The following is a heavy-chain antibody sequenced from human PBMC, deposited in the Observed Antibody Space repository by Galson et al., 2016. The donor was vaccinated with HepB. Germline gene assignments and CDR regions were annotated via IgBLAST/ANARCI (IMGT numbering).Heavy chain of an antibody. CDR1: GFTFSSYV. D-gene: IGHD5-18*01. CDR3: ASQQLWPSFDY. Sequence: SLRLSCAASGFTFSSYVMSWVRQAPGQGLEWVSGVVGARITTYYADYVQGRFTISRDNSQNTLYLQMDSLRVEDTAIYYCASQQLWPSFDYWGQGVLVSVSS. CDR2: VVGARITT. J-gene: IGHJ4*02. V-gene: IGHV3-23*01.